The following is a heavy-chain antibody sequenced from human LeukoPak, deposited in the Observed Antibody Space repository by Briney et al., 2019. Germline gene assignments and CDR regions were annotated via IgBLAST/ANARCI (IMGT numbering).Heavy chain of an antibody. D-gene: IGHD6-19*01. V-gene: IGHV3-23*01. CDR2: ISGSGDNT. CDR1: GFTFSSHG. CDR3: ATSGGSGWYGQSYFDY. J-gene: IGHJ4*02. Sequence: GGCLRLSRAASGFTFSSHGMGWVRQAPGKGLGWVSTISGSGDNTYYEDSVKGRFTISRDNSKNTLYLQMNSLRAEDTAVYYCATSGGSGWYGQSYFDYWGQGTLVTVSS.